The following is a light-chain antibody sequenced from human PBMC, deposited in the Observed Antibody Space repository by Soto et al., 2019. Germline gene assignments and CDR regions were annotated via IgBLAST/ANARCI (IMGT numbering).Light chain of an antibody. Sequence: QSVLTQPASVSGSPGQSITISCTGTSSDVGGYNYVSWYQQHPGKAPKLMIYEVSNRPSGVSNRFSGSKSGNTASLTISGLQAEDEVDYYCSSYTSSSRYVFGTGTKVTVL. CDR1: SSDVGGYNY. CDR2: EVS. J-gene: IGLJ1*01. CDR3: SSYTSSSRYV. V-gene: IGLV2-14*01.